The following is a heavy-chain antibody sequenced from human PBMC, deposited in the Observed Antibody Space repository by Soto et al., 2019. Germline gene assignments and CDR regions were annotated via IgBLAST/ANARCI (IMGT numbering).Heavy chain of an antibody. D-gene: IGHD6-19*01. CDR1: GFPFSMYG. CDR3: AKAEYNSAWNH. V-gene: IGHV3-23*01. Sequence: GGSLRLSCVNSGFPFSMYGMTWVRQAPGKGLEWVSSIIDSGGFAYYADSVKGRFTISTDSSKNTLFLQMSTLRAEDTAIYYCAKAEYNSAWNHWGQGSLVTVSS. J-gene: IGHJ5*02. CDR2: IIDSGGFA.